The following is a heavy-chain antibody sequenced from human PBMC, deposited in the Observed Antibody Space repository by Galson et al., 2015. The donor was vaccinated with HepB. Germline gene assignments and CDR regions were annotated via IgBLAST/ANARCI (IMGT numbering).Heavy chain of an antibody. D-gene: IGHD6-13*01. CDR3: AKDSSGSWYSEYYMDV. CDR1: GFTFSSYG. CDR2: ISYDGSNK. V-gene: IGHV3-30*18. J-gene: IGHJ6*03. Sequence: SLRLSCAASGFTFSSYGMHWVRQAPGKGLEWVAVISYDGSNKYYADSVKGRFTISRDNSKNTLYLQMNSLRAEDTAVYYCAKDSSGSWYSEYYMDVWGKGTTVTVSS.